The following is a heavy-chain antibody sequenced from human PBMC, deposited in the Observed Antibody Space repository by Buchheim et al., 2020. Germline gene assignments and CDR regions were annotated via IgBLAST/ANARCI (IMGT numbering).Heavy chain of an antibody. J-gene: IGHJ1*01. Sequence: QVQLVESGGGVVQPGRSLRLSCAASGFTFSSYGMHWVRQAPGKGLEWVAFIRYDGSNKYYADSVKGRFTISRDNSKNTLYLQMNSLRAEGTAVYYCAKGTRGSPSGAEYFQHWGQGTL. CDR2: IRYDGSNK. CDR1: GFTFSSYG. V-gene: IGHV3-30*02. D-gene: IGHD1-26*01. CDR3: AKGTRGSPSGAEYFQH.